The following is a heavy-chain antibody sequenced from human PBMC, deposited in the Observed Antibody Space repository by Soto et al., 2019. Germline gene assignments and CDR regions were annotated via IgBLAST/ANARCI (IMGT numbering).Heavy chain of an antibody. CDR1: GGTFSIYA. CDR2: IIPIFGTA. D-gene: IGHD3-10*01. Sequence: ASVKVSCKASGGTFSIYAISWVRQAPGQGLEWMGGIIPIFGTANYAQKFQGRVTITADESTSTAYMELSSLRSEDTAVYYCAGCYGSGSYSHYYYYGMDVWGQGTTVTVSS. CDR3: AGCYGSGSYSHYYYYGMDV. V-gene: IGHV1-69*13. J-gene: IGHJ6*02.